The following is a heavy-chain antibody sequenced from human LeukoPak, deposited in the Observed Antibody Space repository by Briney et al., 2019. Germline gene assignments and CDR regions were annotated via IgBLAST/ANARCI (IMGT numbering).Heavy chain of an antibody. J-gene: IGHJ6*03. CDR2: IKQGGSEE. CDR1: GFTFSSYW. V-gene: IGHV3-7*03. CDR3: ARENTAMVNYYYYYMDV. D-gene: IGHD5-18*01. Sequence: GGSLRLSCAASGFTFSSYWMNWVRQAPGKGLEWVANIKQGGSEEYYVDSLRGRFTISRDNPKNSLYLQMNSLRAEDTALYHCARENTAMVNYYYYYMDVWGKGTTVTVSS.